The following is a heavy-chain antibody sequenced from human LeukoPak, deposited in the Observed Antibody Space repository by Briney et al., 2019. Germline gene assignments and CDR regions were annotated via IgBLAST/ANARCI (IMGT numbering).Heavy chain of an antibody. J-gene: IGHJ4*02. CDR1: GFMFYDYA. Sequence: GGSLRLSCAASGFMFYDYAMHWVRHAPGKGLEWVSGICWNSGRIGYADSGKGRFTISRDNSKNTLYLQINSRRAEDTAVYYGASGRAAIDDWGQGALVTVSS. CDR3: ASGRAAIDD. CDR2: ICWNSGRI. V-gene: IGHV3-9*01. D-gene: IGHD1-26*01.